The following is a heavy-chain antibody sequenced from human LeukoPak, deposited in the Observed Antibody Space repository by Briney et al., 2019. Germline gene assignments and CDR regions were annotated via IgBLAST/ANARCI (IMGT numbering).Heavy chain of an antibody. CDR2: IWYDGSNK. J-gene: IGHJ4*02. CDR1: GFTFSSYG. D-gene: IGHD5-12*01. Sequence: GGSLRLSCATSGFTFSSYGMHWVRQAPGKGLEWVADIWYDGSNKYYADSVKGRFAISRDNSKNTVSLQMTSLRAEDTAVYYCARAYSGFSSRGFDYWGQGTLVSVSS. CDR3: ARAYSGFSSRGFDY. V-gene: IGHV3-33*01.